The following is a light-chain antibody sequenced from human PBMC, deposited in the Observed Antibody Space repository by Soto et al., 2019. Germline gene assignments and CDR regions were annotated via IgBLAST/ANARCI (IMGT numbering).Light chain of an antibody. J-gene: IGKJ2*01. CDR3: QQSYSTPNT. CDR2: GAS. Sequence: DIQMTQSPSSLSASVGDRVTIPCRASQSISTYLNWYQQKPGKAPQLLIYGASSLQSGVPSRFSGSGSGTDFTLTISSLQPEDSATYYCQQSYSTPNTFGQGTKLEIK. CDR1: QSISTY. V-gene: IGKV1-39*01.